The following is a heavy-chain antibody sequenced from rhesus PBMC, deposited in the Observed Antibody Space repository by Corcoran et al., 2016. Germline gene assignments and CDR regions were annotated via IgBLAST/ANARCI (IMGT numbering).Heavy chain of an antibody. D-gene: IGHD6-31*01. CDR3: ARDEDSSGWYPDAFDF. V-gene: IGHV4-122*02. J-gene: IGHJ3*01. CDR1: GGSISSGYSY. Sequence: QVQLQESGPGLVKPSETLSLTCAVSGGSISSGYSYWRCIRQPPGKGLEWIGYITYSGSTSYNPSIKSRVTISRDTSKNQFSLKLSSVTAADTAVYYCARDEDSSGWYPDAFDFWGQGLRVTVSS. CDR2: ITYSGST.